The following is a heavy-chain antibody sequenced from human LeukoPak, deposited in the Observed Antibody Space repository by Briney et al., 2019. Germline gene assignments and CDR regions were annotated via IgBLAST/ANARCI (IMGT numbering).Heavy chain of an antibody. CDR2: INPNSGGT. D-gene: IGHD3-10*01. J-gene: IGHJ3*02. CDR3: ARDLYGSGSHDAFDI. CDR1: GYTFTGYY. V-gene: IGHV1-2*04. Sequence: GASVKVSCKASGYTFTGYYMHWVRQAPGQGLEWMGWINPNSGGTNYAQKFQGWVTMTRDTSISTAYMELSRLRSDDTAVYYCARDLYGSGSHDAFDIWGQGTMVTVSS.